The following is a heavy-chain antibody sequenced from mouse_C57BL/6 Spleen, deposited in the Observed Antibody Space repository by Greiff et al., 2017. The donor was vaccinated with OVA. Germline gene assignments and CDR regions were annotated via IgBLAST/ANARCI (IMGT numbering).Heavy chain of an antibody. V-gene: IGHV3-6*01. Sequence: VQLQQSGPGLVKPSQSLSLTCSVTGYSITSGYYWYWIRQFPGNKLEWMGYISYDGSNNYNPSLKNRISITRDTSKNPFFLKLNSVTTEDTATYYCARLYYYGSSYYDYWGQGTTLTVSS. CDR2: ISYDGSN. CDR3: ARLYYYGSSYYDY. D-gene: IGHD1-1*01. J-gene: IGHJ2*01. CDR1: GYSITSGYY.